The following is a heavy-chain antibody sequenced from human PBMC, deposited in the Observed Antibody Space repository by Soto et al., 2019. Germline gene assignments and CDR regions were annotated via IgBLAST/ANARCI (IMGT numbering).Heavy chain of an antibody. J-gene: IGHJ6*02. CDR1: GGSISSGGYY. Sequence: NPSETLSLTCTVSGGSISSGGYYWSWIRQHPGKGLEWIGYIYYSGSTYYNPSLKSRVTISVDTSKNQFSLKLSSVTAADTAVYYCARDKRDWYSSGWRKVYYGMDVWGQGTTVTVSS. V-gene: IGHV4-31*03. CDR3: ARDKRDWYSSGWRKVYYGMDV. D-gene: IGHD6-19*01. CDR2: IYYSGST.